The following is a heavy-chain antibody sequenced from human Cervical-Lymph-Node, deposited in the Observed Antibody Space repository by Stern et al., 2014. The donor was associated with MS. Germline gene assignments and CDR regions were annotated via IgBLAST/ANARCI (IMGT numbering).Heavy chain of an antibody. D-gene: IGHD5-12*01. CDR2: SNPIFGTT. J-gene: IGHJ5*02. Sequence: QVQLVQSGAEVKKPGSSVKVSCKASGGPFGRYAIDWVRQAPRRGLEWMGGSNPIFGTTDYAQQFQGRVTITADESTSTAYMELSSLRSEDTAVYYCAFGVRSGYPKHFDPWGQGTLVTVSS. CDR3: AFGVRSGYPKHFDP. CDR1: GGPFGRYA. V-gene: IGHV1-69*01.